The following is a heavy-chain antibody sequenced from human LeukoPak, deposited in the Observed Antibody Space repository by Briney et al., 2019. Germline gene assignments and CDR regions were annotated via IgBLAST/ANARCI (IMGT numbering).Heavy chain of an antibody. D-gene: IGHD6-19*01. J-gene: IGHJ4*02. V-gene: IGHV4-59*08. CDR1: GGSISSYY. Sequence: PSETLSLTCTVSGGSISSYYWSWIRQPPGKGLEWIGYIYYSGSTNYNPSLESRVTISVDTSKNQFSLKLSSVTAADTAVYYCARWGLAVAGNYFDYWGQGTLVTVSS. CDR2: IYYSGST. CDR3: ARWGLAVAGNYFDY.